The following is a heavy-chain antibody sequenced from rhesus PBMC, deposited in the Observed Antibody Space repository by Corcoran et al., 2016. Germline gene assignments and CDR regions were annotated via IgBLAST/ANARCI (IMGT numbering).Heavy chain of an antibody. CDR3: ARDRAGAAGNFDY. V-gene: IGHV4-173*01. CDR1: GGSISSNY. Sequence: QLQLQESGPGLVKPSETLSLTCAVSGGSISSNYWSWIRQPPGKGLEWIGRISGSGGSTDYSPSLNSRVTISKDASKNQFSLKLGSVTAADTAVYYCARDRAGAAGNFDYWGQGVLVTVSS. J-gene: IGHJ4*01. D-gene: IGHD6-25*01. CDR2: ISGSGGST.